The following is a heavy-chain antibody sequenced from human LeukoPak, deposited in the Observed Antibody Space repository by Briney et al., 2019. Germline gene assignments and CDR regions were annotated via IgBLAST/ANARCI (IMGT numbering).Heavy chain of an antibody. CDR2: ISSSSSYI. J-gene: IGHJ4*02. CDR3: ARDQGYCSSSSCYVWGYYFDY. Sequence: GGSLRLSCAASGFTFDDYGMHWVRQAPGKGLEWVSSISSSSSYIYYADSLRGRFTISRDNAKNSLYLQMNSLRAEDTAVYYCARDQGYCSSSSCYVWGYYFDYWGQGTPLTVSS. CDR1: GFTFDDYG. V-gene: IGHV3-21*01. D-gene: IGHD2-2*01.